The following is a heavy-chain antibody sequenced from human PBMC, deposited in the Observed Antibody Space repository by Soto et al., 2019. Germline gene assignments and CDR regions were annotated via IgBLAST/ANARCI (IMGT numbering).Heavy chain of an antibody. CDR3: ASPDPFSGSGGYYNVLDY. CDR2: IIPILGIA. J-gene: IGHJ4*02. CDR1: GGTFSSYT. D-gene: IGHD3-10*01. Sequence: SVKVSCKASGGTFSSYTISWVRQAPGQGLEWMGRIIPILGIANYAQKFQGRVTITADKSTSTAYMELSSLRSEDTAVYYRASPDPFSGSGGYYNVLDYWGQGTLVTVSS. V-gene: IGHV1-69*02.